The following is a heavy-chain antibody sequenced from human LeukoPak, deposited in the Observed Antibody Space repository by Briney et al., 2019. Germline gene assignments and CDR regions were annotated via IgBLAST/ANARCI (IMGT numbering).Heavy chain of an antibody. CDR1: GFTFSSYS. CDR3: ARGEYSSGWYNWFDP. D-gene: IGHD6-19*01. J-gene: IGHJ5*02. Sequence: GGSLRLSCAASGFTFSSYSMNWVRQAPGKGLEWVSSISSSSSYIYYADSVKGRFTISRDNAKNSLYLQMNSLRAEDTAVYYCARGEYSSGWYNWFDPWGQGTLVTVSS. CDR2: ISSSSSYI. V-gene: IGHV3-21*01.